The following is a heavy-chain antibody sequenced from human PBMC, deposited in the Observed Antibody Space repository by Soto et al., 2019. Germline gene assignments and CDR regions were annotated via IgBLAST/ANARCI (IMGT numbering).Heavy chain of an antibody. J-gene: IGHJ3*01. CDR3: ARGGWYCSSTSCYTDAFDF. CDR1: GYTFTNYG. V-gene: IGHV1-18*01. Sequence: QVQLVQSGAEVKKPGASVKVSCKASGYTFTNYGISWVRQAPGQGLEWMGWISAYNGNTNFAQKFQGRVPMTSDTSTSTAYMELRSLRSDDTAVYYCARGGWYCSSTSCYTDAFDFWGQGTLVTVSS. D-gene: IGHD2-2*02. CDR2: ISAYNGNT.